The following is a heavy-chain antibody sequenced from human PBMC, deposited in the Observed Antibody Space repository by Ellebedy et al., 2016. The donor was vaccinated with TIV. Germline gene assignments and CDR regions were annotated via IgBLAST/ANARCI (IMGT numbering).Heavy chain of an antibody. V-gene: IGHV3-13*01. CDR1: GFTFSSYD. CDR3: ARATEGLDY. Sequence: GASLKISCAASGFTFSSYDMHLVRQVTGKGLEWVSAIGTAGDTYYPGSVKGRFTISRENAKNSLYLQMNGLRAGDTAVYYCARATEGLDYWGQGTLVTVPS. J-gene: IGHJ4*02. D-gene: IGHD1-14*01. CDR2: IGTAGDT.